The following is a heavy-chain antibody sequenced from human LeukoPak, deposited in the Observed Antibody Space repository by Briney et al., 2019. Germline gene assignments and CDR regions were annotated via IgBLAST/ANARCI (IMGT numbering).Heavy chain of an antibody. CDR3: ARIMNIAAAVGGFDP. Sequence: GESLKISCKGSGYSFTSYWISWVRQMPGKGLEWMGRIDPSDSYTNYSPSFQGHVTISADKSISTAYLQWSSLKASDTAMYYCARIMNIAAAVGGFDPWGQGTLVTVSS. D-gene: IGHD6-13*01. V-gene: IGHV5-10-1*01. J-gene: IGHJ5*02. CDR2: IDPSDSYT. CDR1: GYSFTSYW.